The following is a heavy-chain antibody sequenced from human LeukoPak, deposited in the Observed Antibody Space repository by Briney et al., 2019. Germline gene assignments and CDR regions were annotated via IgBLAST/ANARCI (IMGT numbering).Heavy chain of an antibody. CDR1: GGSFSGYY. D-gene: IGHD6-13*01. J-gene: IGHJ4*02. Sequence: SETLSLTCAVYGGSFSGYYWSWIRQPPGKGLEWIGEINHSGSTNYNPSLKSRVTISVDTSKNQFSLKLSSVTAADTAVYYCARSLAAAGPPFDYWGQGTLVTVSS. CDR2: INHSGST. V-gene: IGHV4-34*01. CDR3: ARSLAAAGPPFDY.